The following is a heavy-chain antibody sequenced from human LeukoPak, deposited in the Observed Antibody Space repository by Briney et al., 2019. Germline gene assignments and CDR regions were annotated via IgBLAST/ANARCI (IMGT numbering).Heavy chain of an antibody. J-gene: IGHJ3*02. V-gene: IGHV1-18*01. CDR1: GGTFSSYA. CDR3: ARAVVVPAAMEITFDI. D-gene: IGHD2-2*01. CDR2: ISAYNGNT. Sequence: ASVKVSCKASGGTFSSYAISWVRQAPGQGLEWMGWISAYNGNTNYAQKLQGRVTMTTDTSTSTAYMELRSLRSDDTAVYYCARAVVVPAAMEITFDIWGQGTMVTVSS.